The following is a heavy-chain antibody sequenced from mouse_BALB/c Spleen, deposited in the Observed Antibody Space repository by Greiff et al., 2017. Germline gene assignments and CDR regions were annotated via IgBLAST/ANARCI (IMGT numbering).Heavy chain of an antibody. D-gene: IGHD1-1*01. CDR1: GFTFSSFG. Sequence: EVMLVESGGGLVQPGGSRKLSCAASGFTFSSFGMHWVRQAPEKGLEWVAYISSGSSTIYYADTVKGRFTISRDNPKNTLFLQMTSLRSEDTAMYYCARSGVDYFDYWGQGTTLTVSS. CDR2: ISSGSSTI. CDR3: ARSGVDYFDY. V-gene: IGHV5-17*02. J-gene: IGHJ2*01.